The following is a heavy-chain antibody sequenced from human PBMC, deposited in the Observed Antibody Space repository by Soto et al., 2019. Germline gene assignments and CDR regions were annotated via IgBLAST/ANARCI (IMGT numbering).Heavy chain of an antibody. D-gene: IGHD3-22*01. CDR2: ISSSSSYI. CDR1: GFTFSSYS. J-gene: IGHJ4*02. Sequence: GSLRLPCAASGFTFSSYSRNWVRQAPGKGLEWVSSISSSSSYIYYADSVKGRFTISRDNAKNSLYLQMKSLRAEDTAVYYCARARHNYYDSSGYHFDYWGQGTLVTVSS. CDR3: ARARHNYYDSSGYHFDY. V-gene: IGHV3-21*01.